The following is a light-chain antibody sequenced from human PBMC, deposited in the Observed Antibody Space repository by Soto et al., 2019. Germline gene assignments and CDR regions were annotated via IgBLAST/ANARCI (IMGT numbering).Light chain of an antibody. CDR1: QSISTY. Sequence: DIQMTQSPSSLSASVGDSVTITCRASQSISTYLNWYQQKPGKAPNLLIYAASRLQTGVPSRFSGSGSGTEFTLTISNLQPEDFSTYYCQQNYSTVRTFGQGNKVEIK. V-gene: IGKV1-39*01. CDR3: QQNYSTVRT. CDR2: AAS. J-gene: IGKJ1*01.